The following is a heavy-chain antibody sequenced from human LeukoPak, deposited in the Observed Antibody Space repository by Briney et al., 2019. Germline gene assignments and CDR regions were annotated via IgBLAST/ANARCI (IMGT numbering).Heavy chain of an antibody. J-gene: IGHJ4*02. CDR1: GYTFTGYY. CDR2: INPNSGGT. Sequence: GASVKVACKASGYTFTGYYMHWVRQAPGQGLEWMGWINPNSGGTNYAQKFQGRVTMTRDTSISTAYMELSRLRSDDTAVYYCARVGLRNCTNGVCYDYYFGYWGQGTLVTVSS. CDR3: ARVGLRNCTNGVCYDYYFGY. D-gene: IGHD2-8*01. V-gene: IGHV1-2*02.